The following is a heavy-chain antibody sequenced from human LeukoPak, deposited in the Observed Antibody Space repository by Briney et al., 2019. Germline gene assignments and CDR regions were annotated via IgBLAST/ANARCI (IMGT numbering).Heavy chain of an antibody. J-gene: IGHJ4*02. CDR3: ARDYDFWSGYYRIDY. Sequence: ASVKVSHKASGYTFTSYYMHWVRQAPGQGLEWMGIINPSGGSTSYAQKFQGRVTITRDTSTSTVYMELSSRRYQETAVYYCARDYDFWSGYYRIDYWGQGTLVTVSS. V-gene: IGHV1-46*01. D-gene: IGHD3-3*01. CDR1: GYTFTSYY. CDR2: INPSGGST.